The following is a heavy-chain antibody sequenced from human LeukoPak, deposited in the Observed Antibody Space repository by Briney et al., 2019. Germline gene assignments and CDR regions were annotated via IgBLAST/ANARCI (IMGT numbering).Heavy chain of an antibody. CDR3: ARDGEIAAAGTGFDY. CDR1: GYTFTSYG. Sequence: EASVKVSCKASGYTFTSYGISWVRQAPGQGLEWMGWISAYNGNTNYAQKFQGRVTMTRNTSISTAYMELSSLRSEDTAVYYCARDGEIAAAGTGFDYWGQGTLVTVSS. J-gene: IGHJ4*02. CDR2: ISAYNGNT. V-gene: IGHV1-18*01. D-gene: IGHD6-13*01.